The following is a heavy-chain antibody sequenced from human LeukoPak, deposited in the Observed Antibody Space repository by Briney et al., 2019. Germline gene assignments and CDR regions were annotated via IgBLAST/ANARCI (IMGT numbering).Heavy chain of an antibody. V-gene: IGHV3-21*01. CDR3: ARDAPGYCSSTSCYEDAFDI. J-gene: IGHJ3*02. Sequence: NPGGSLRLSCAASGFTFSSYSMNWVRQAPGKGLEWVSSISSSSSYIYYADSVKGRFTISRDNAKNSLYLQMNSLRAEDTAVYYCARDAPGYCSSTSCYEDAFDIWGQGTMVTVSS. D-gene: IGHD2-2*01. CDR2: ISSSSSYI. CDR1: GFTFSSYS.